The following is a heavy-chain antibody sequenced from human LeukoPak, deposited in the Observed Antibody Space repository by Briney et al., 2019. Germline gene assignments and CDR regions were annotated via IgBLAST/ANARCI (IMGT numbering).Heavy chain of an antibody. CDR2: IYPSDSDT. CDR1: GYSFTSYL. CDR3: MARSTAAWNIDY. Sequence: GESLKISCKGSGYSFTSYLIGWVRQMPGKGLEWMGIIYPSDSDTRNSTFFQGRITNSADNSISTTNLQWSSRKPSDPAIHYCMARSTAAWNIDYWGQGTLVTVSS. V-gene: IGHV5-51*01. J-gene: IGHJ4*02. D-gene: IGHD2-21*02.